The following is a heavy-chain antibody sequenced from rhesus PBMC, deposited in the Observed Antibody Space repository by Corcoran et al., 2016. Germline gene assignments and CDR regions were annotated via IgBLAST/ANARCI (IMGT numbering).Heavy chain of an antibody. V-gene: IGHV1-198*02. CDR3: ARGGIQRVQFTY. J-gene: IGHJ4*01. CDR1: GFTFGSYA. CDR2: IIPLVGET. Sequence: QVQLVQSGAELKKPGASVKVSFKASGFTFGSYALSCVRQGTGKGLEWMGVIIPLVGETNYAEKFQGRVTITADTSTSTAYMELSSLRSEDTAVYYCARGGIQRVQFTYWGQGVLVTVSS. D-gene: IGHD5-42*01.